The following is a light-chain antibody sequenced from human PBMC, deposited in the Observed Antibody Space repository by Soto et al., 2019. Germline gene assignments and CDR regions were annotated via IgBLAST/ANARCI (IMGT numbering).Light chain of an antibody. J-gene: IGKJ1*01. CDR1: QSISSSY. CDR3: QKDGSSSLT. CDR2: GAS. V-gene: IGKV3-20*01. Sequence: VLTQTPCTPTVSPGNRATLSCRPSQSISSSYLAWYQQRPGQAPSLRIYGASSRATGMPDRLIGRESGTELILTISRLEPEDCAGYYCQKDGSSSLTCGPGTKVDIK.